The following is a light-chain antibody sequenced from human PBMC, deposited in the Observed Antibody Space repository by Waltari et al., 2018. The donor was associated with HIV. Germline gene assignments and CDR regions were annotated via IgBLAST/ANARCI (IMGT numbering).Light chain of an antibody. CDR1: SSDIGGYNY. V-gene: IGLV2-14*03. CDR2: DVS. Sequence: QSALTQPASVSGSPGQSITISCTGTSSDIGGYNYVSWYQQHPGKTPKLMIYDVSNRPSGVSNRFSGSKSGNTASLTISGLQAEDEADYYCSSYTSRNTFVFGTETKVTVL. J-gene: IGLJ1*01. CDR3: SSYTSRNTFV.